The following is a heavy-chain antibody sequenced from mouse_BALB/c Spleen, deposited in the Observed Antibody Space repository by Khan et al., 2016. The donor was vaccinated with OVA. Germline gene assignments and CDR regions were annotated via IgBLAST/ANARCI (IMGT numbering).Heavy chain of an antibody. CDR1: GYSITSGYN. V-gene: IGHV3-1*02. D-gene: IGHD2-4*01. J-gene: IGHJ3*01. Sequence: EVQLQESGPDLVKPSQSLSLTCTVTGYSITSGYNWHWIRQFPGNKLEWMGYIHYSGSTNYNPSLKSRISITRDTSKNPFFLQLNSVTTEDTATDYFAGLRRGCWFAYWGQGTLVTVSA. CDR3: AGLRRGCWFAY. CDR2: IHYSGST.